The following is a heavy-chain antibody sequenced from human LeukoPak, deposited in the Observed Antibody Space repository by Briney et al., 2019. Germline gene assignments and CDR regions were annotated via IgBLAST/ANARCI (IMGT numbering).Heavy chain of an antibody. J-gene: IGHJ4*02. CDR1: GGSICSGDYY. V-gene: IGHV4-39*07. CDR3: ARGSEDPPIVGATTYNY. Sequence: PSETLSLTCTVSGGSICSGDYYWSWIRQPPGKGLEWIGEINHSGSTNYNPSLKSRVTISVDTSKNQFSLKLSSVTAADTAVYYCARGSEDPPIVGATTYNYWGQGTLVTVSS. D-gene: IGHD1-26*01. CDR2: INHSGST.